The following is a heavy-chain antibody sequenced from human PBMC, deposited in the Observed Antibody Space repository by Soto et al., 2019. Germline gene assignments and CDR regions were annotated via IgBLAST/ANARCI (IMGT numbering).Heavy chain of an antibody. V-gene: IGHV3-73*01. CDR3: TRLISAAQDY. Sequence: GGSLRLSCEASGFVFKDSSIHWVRQASGKGLEWVGRIRDRAYNYATAYAASVKGRFTISRDDSNNKAYLQMDSLKTEDTAIYYCTRLISAAQDYWGQRSLVTISS. CDR1: GFVFKDSS. J-gene: IGHJ4*02. CDR2: IRDRAYNYAT. D-gene: IGHD3-10*01.